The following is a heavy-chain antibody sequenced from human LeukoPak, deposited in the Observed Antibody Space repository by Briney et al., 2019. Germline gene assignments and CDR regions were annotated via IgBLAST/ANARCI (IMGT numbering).Heavy chain of an antibody. D-gene: IGHD2-15*01. CDR2: ISAYNGNT. V-gene: IGHV1-18*01. J-gene: IGHJ5*02. Sequence: ASVKVSCKASGYTFTSYGISWVRQAPGQGLEWMGWISAYNGNTNYAQKLQGRVTMTTDTSTSTAYMELRSLRSDDTAVYYCAKAHGYCSGGSCYWFDPWGQGTLVTVSS. CDR3: AKAHGYCSGGSCYWFDP. CDR1: GYTFTSYG.